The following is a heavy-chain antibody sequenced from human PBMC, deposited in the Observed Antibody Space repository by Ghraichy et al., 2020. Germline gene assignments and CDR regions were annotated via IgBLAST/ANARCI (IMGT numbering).Heavy chain of an antibody. CDR1: GGSFSGYY. CDR3: ARRSRPSKVFWSGRNWFDP. J-gene: IGHJ5*02. Sequence: SETLSLTCAVYGGSFSGYYWSWIRQPPGKGLEWIGEINHSGSTNYNPSLKSRVTISVDTSKNQFSLKLSSVTAADTAVYYCARRSRPSKVFWSGRNWFDPWGQGTLVTVSS. V-gene: IGHV4-34*01. D-gene: IGHD3-3*01. CDR2: INHSGST.